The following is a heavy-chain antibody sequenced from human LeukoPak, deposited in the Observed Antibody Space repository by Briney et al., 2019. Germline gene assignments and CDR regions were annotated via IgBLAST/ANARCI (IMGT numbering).Heavy chain of an antibody. CDR2: ISGDGGST. Sequence: PGGSLRLSXAASGFTFEDYAMHWVRQAPGKGLEWVSLISGDGGSTYYADSVKGRFTISRDNSKNSLYLQMNSLRTEDTALYYCAKPWTGYSSSWYFYYFDYWGQGTLVTVSS. CDR3: AKPWTGYSSSWYFYYFDY. J-gene: IGHJ4*02. V-gene: IGHV3-43*02. D-gene: IGHD6-13*01. CDR1: GFTFEDYA.